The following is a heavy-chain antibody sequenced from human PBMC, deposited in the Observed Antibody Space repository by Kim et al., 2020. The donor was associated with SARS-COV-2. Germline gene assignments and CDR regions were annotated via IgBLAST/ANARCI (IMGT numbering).Heavy chain of an antibody. CDR3: AKDDYGSGTNYYYYGMDV. J-gene: IGHJ6*02. D-gene: IGHD3-10*01. V-gene: IGHV3-9*01. Sequence: GGSLRLSCAASGFTFDDYAMHWVRQDPGKGLEWVSGISWNSGSIGYADSVKGRFTISRDNAKNSLYLQMNSLRAEDTALYYCAKDDYGSGTNYYYYGMDVWGQGTTVTVSS. CDR2: ISWNSGSI. CDR1: GFTFDDYA.